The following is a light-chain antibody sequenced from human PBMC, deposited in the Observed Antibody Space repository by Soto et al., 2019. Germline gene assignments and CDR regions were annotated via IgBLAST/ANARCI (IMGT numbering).Light chain of an antibody. V-gene: IGLV2-8*01. Sequence: LTQPPSASGSPGQSITISCTGTSSDVGGFNYVSWHQQHPGKAPKVIIYEVTKRPSGVPDRFSGSKSANTASLTVSGLQAEDEADYYCSSYAGSNNPLFVFGTGTKVTVL. CDR2: EVT. J-gene: IGLJ1*01. CDR1: SSDVGGFNY. CDR3: SSYAGSNNPLFV.